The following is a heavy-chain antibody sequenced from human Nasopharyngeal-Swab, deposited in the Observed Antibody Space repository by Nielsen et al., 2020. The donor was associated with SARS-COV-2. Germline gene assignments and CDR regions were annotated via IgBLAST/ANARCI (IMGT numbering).Heavy chain of an antibody. Sequence: GESLKISCAASGFTFSRYTMHWVRQAPGKGLEWVAVISYDGSKKYYADSVKGRFTISRDISKNPLYLQMNSLRAEDTAVFYCASTPLDSSGYYYAFHYWGRGTLVTVSS. J-gene: IGHJ4*02. V-gene: IGHV3-30-3*01. CDR2: ISYDGSKK. CDR1: GFTFSRYT. D-gene: IGHD3-22*01. CDR3: ASTPLDSSGYYYAFHY.